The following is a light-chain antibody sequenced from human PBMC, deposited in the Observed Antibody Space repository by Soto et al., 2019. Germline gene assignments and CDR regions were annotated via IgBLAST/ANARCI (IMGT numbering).Light chain of an antibody. V-gene: IGKV4-1*01. J-gene: IGKJ1*01. Sequence: DIVMTQSPDSLAVSLGERATINCKSSQSVLSSSNNKNCLAWYRQKPGQPPRLLIYWASTRESGVPDRFSGSGSGTDFTLTISSLQAEDVAVYYCQHYYSIPWTFGQGTKVEIK. CDR2: WAS. CDR3: QHYYSIPWT. CDR1: QSVLSSSNNKNC.